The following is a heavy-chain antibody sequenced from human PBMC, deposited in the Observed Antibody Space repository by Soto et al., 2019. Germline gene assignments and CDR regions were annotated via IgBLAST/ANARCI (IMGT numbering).Heavy chain of an antibody. CDR2: ISYDGSNK. CDR3: AKVWLGPYYYDSSGHGPMDV. CDR1: GFTFSSYG. Sequence: QVQLVESGGGVVQPGRSLRLSCAASGFTFSSYGMHWVRQVPGKGLEWVAVISYDGSNKYYADSVKGRFTISRDNSKNTLYLQMNSLRAEDTAVYYCAKVWLGPYYYDSSGHGPMDVWGQGTTVTVSS. V-gene: IGHV3-30*18. D-gene: IGHD3-22*01. J-gene: IGHJ6*02.